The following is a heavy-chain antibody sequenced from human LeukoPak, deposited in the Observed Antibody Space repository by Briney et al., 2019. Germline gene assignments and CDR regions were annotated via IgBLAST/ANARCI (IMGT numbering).Heavy chain of an antibody. CDR1: GFTFSSYA. V-gene: IGHV3-23*01. D-gene: IGHD3-3*01. CDR3: ANPRDFWSGYYTPLDY. CDR2: ISGSGGST. Sequence: GGSLRLSCAASGFTFSSYAMSWVRQAPGKGLEWASAISGSGGSTYYADSVKGRFTISRDNSKNTLYLQMNSLRAEDTAVYYCANPRDFWSGYYTPLDYWGQGTLVTVSS. J-gene: IGHJ4*02.